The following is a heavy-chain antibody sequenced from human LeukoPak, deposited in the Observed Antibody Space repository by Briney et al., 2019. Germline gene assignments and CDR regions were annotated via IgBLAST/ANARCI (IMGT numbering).Heavy chain of an antibody. CDR1: GYTFTSYD. J-gene: IGHJ5*02. CDR3: ARAKLGTSNWFDP. Sequence: ASVKVSCKASGYTFTSYDINWVRQATGQGLEWMGWMNPNSGNTGYAQKFQGRVTMTTDTSTSTAYMELRSLTSDDTAVYYCARAKLGTSNWFDPWGQGTLVTVSS. V-gene: IGHV1-8*01. D-gene: IGHD7-27*01. CDR2: MNPNSGNT.